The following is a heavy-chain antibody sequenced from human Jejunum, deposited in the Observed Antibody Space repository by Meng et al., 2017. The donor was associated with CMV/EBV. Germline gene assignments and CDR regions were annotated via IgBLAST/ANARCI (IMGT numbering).Heavy chain of an antibody. CDR2: FYSSDTY. CDR1: GGSVNNYY. CDR3: ARGPGASTREGFDY. V-gene: IGHV4-4*07. D-gene: IGHD1-26*01. J-gene: IGHJ4*02. Sequence: QGQLQASGPGLVKPSETLSPTCTVSGGSVNNYYWSWIRQSAGKGLEWIGRFYSSDTYNYHPSLDSRVTMSLDTSKNQFSLNLRSVTAADTATYYCARGPGASTREGFDYWGLGTLVTVSS.